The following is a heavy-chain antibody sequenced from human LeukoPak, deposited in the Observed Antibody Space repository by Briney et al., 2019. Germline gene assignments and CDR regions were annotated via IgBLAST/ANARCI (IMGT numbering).Heavy chain of an antibody. CDR2: INHSGST. D-gene: IGHD3-3*01. Sequence: SETLSLTCAVYGGSFSGYYWSWIRQPPGKGLEWIGEINHSGSTNYNPSLKSRVTISVDTSKNQFSLKLSSVTAADTAVYYCAREGRPPIFGVVVDAFDIWGQGTMVTVSS. CDR3: AREGRPPIFGVVVDAFDI. V-gene: IGHV4-34*01. CDR1: GGSFSGYY. J-gene: IGHJ3*02.